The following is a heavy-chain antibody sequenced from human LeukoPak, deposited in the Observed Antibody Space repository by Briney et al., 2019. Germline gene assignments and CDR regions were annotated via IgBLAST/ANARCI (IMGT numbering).Heavy chain of an antibody. CDR3: ARTTVNIAAAGTNYNWFDP. CDR2: IYHSGST. J-gene: IGHJ5*02. CDR1: GYSISSGYY. V-gene: IGHV4-38-2*01. D-gene: IGHD6-13*01. Sequence: PETLSLTCAVSGYSISSGYYWGWIRQPPGKGLEWTGSIYHSGSTYYNPSLKSRVTISVDTSKNQFSLKLSSVTAADTAVYYCARTTVNIAAAGTNYNWFDPWGQGTLVTVSS.